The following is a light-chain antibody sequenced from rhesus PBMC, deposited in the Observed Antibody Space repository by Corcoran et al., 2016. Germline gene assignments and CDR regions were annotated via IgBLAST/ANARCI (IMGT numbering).Light chain of an antibody. CDR1: QGISSW. CDR2: KNF. V-gene: IGKV1-22*01. Sequence: DIQMTQSPSSLSASVGDTVTITCRASQGISSWLAWYQPKPGKAPKLLIYKNFRSQSGVPSRFSGSGSGTDFTLTISSLQSEDVATYYCQQFTSRPYSFGQGTKVEIK. J-gene: IGKJ2*01. CDR3: QQFTSRPYS.